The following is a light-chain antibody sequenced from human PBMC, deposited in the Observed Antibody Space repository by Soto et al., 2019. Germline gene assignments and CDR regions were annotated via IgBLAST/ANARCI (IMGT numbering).Light chain of an antibody. J-gene: IGLJ3*02. Sequence: QSALTQPASVSGSPGQSITISCTGTSSDVGGYNYVSWYQQHPGKAPKLMIYEVSNRPSGVSNRFSGSKSGNTASLTISGLLADDEADYYCSSYTSSSAPWVFGGGTKLTVL. CDR3: SSYTSSSAPWV. CDR2: EVS. CDR1: SSDVGGYNY. V-gene: IGLV2-14*01.